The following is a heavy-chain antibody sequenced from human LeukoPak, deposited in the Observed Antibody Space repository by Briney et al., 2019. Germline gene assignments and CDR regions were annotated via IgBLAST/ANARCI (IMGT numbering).Heavy chain of an antibody. Sequence: PGGSLRLSCVASGFTFSSYDMSWVRQAPGKGLEWVSAISGSSGSTYYTDSVKGRFTISRDNSKNTLYLQMNSLRAEDTAVYYCAKRGPGSPQSGKYYFDYWGQGTLVTVSS. CDR2: ISGSSGST. CDR1: GFTFSSYD. CDR3: AKRGPGSPQSGKYYFDY. J-gene: IGHJ4*02. D-gene: IGHD3-10*01. V-gene: IGHV3-23*01.